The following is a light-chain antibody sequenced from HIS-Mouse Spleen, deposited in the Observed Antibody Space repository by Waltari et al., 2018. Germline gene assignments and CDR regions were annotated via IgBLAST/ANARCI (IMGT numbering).Light chain of an antibody. CDR3: QQYRT. CDR1: QRISSG. J-gene: IGKJ1*01. CDR2: KAS. V-gene: IGKV1-5*03. Sequence: DIQMTQSPSTLSASVGDRVTITCRASQRISSGLARYQQKPGKAPKLLIYKASSLESGVPSRFSGSGSGTEFTLTISSLQPDDFATYYCQQYRTFGQGTKVEIK.